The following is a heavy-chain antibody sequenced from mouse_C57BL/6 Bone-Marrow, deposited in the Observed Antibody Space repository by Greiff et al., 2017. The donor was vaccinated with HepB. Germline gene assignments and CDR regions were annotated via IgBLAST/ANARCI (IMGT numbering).Heavy chain of an antibody. CDR3: TFITTVVATDY. CDR2: IDPEDGDT. Sequence: VQLQQSGAELVRPGASVKLSCTASGFNIKDDYMHWVKQRPEQGLEWIGRIDPEDGDTEYAPKFQGKATMTADTSSNTAYLQLSSLTSEDTAVYYCTFITTVVATDYWGQGTTLTVSS. V-gene: IGHV14-1*01. J-gene: IGHJ2*01. CDR1: GFNIKDDY. D-gene: IGHD1-1*01.